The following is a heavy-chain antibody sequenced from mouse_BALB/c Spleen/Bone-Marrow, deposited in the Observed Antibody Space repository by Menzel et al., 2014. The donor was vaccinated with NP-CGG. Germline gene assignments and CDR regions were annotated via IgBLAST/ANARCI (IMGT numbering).Heavy chain of an antibody. D-gene: IGHD1-1*01. Sequence: VKLMESGPSLVQPSQSLSITCTVSGFSLTNYGIYWVRQSPGKGLEWLGVIWRGGTTDYNAAFMSRLSITKDNSKSQVFFKMNSLQADDTAIYYCAKGHYGSSPFAYWGQGTLVTVS. V-gene: IGHV2-5-1*01. CDR3: AKGHYGSSPFAY. CDR2: IWRGGTT. J-gene: IGHJ3*01. CDR1: GFSLTNYG.